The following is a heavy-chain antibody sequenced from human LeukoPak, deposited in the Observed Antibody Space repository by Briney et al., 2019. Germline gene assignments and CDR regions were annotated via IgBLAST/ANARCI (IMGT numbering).Heavy chain of an antibody. CDR1: GGSISSYY. CDR3: ARDKGSGGYDY. J-gene: IGHJ4*02. D-gene: IGHD2-15*01. CDR2: IYYSGST. V-gene: IGHV4-59*01. Sequence: SETLSLTCAVYGGSISSYYWSWIRQPPGKGLEWIGYIYYSGSTNYSPSLRSRVTISVDTSKNEFSLKLSSVTAADTAVYYCARDKGSGGYDYWGQGTLVTVSS.